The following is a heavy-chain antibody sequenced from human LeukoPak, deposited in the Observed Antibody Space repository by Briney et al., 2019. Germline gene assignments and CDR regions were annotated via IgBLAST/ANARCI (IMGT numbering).Heavy chain of an antibody. J-gene: IGHJ3*02. Sequence: PGRSLRLSCAASGFTFSSYAMHWVRQAPGEGLEWVSVISYDGSNKYYVDSVKGRFTISRDNSKNTVYLQMNSLRVDDTAVYYCARTDRTGTAGSAFDNWGQGTEVTVSS. D-gene: IGHD1-1*01. CDR1: GFTFSSYA. V-gene: IGHV3-30-3*01. CDR2: ISYDGSNK. CDR3: ARTDRTGTAGSAFDN.